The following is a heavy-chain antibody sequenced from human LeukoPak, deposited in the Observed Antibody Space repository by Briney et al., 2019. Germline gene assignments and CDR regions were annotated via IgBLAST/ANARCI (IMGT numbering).Heavy chain of an antibody. Sequence: QPGGSLRLSCAAPGFTFNSYGIHWVRQAPGKGLEWVAVISDDGRTTYYADSVKGRFTISRDNSKNTLYLQMNSLRAEDTAVYYCARARIAVAVNWYDPWGQGTLVTVSS. J-gene: IGHJ5*02. CDR1: GFTFNSYG. V-gene: IGHV3-30*03. CDR2: ISDDGRTT. D-gene: IGHD6-19*01. CDR3: ARARIAVAVNWYDP.